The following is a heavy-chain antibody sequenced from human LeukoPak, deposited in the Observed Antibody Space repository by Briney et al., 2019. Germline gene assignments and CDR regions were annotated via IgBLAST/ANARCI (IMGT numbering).Heavy chain of an antibody. CDR2: INPNSGGT. J-gene: IGHJ1*01. D-gene: IGHD6-13*01. CDR3: ARAGTYSSSNFRH. Sequence: ASVKVSCKASGYTFTGYYMQWVRQAPGQGLEWMAWINPNSGGTSYAQKFQGRVTMTRDTSISTAYLELSSLRSDDTAVYYCARAGTYSSSNFRHWGQGTLVTVSS. V-gene: IGHV1-2*02. CDR1: GYTFTGYY.